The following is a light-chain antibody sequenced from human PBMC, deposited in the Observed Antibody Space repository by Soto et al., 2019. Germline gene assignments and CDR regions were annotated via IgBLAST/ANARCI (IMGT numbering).Light chain of an antibody. V-gene: IGLV2-14*01. J-gene: IGLJ1*01. CDR3: SLYTSSRTRV. CDR2: DVS. CDR1: SSDVGGYNY. Sequence: QSALTQPASVSGSPGQSITISCTGTSSDVGGYNYVSWYQQHPGKAPKLMIYDVSNRPSRVSNRFSGSKSGNTASLTISGLQAEDEADYYCSLYTSSRTRVFGTGTKLTVL.